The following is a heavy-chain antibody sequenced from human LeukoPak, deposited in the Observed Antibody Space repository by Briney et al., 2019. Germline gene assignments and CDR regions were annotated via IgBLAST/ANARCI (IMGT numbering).Heavy chain of an antibody. CDR3: AKDMAAYYYASGNIDY. Sequence: GSLRLSCAASGFNLDDYAMHWVRQAPGKGLEWVSLISWNGGSTYYADSVKGRFTISRDNSKNSLYLQMNSLRAEDTALYYCAKDMAAYYYASGNIDYWGQGTLVTVSS. J-gene: IGHJ4*02. CDR1: GFNLDDYA. CDR2: ISWNGGST. D-gene: IGHD3-10*01. V-gene: IGHV3-43D*03.